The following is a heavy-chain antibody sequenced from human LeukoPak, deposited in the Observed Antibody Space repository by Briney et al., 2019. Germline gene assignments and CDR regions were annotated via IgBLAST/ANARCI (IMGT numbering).Heavy chain of an antibody. CDR2: INPNSGGT. CDR3: ARGVVVPAAPKGQDYYYMDV. D-gene: IGHD2-2*01. Sequence: ASVKVSCKASGYTFTGYYMHWVRQAPGQGLEWMGWINPNSGGTNYAQKFQGWVTMTRDTSISTAYMELSRLRSDDTAVYYCARGVVVPAAPKGQDYYYMDVWGKGTTVTVSS. J-gene: IGHJ6*03. CDR1: GYTFTGYY. V-gene: IGHV1-2*04.